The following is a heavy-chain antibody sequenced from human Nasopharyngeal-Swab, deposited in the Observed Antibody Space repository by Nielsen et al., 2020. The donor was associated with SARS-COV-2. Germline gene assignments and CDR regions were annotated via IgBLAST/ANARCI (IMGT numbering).Heavy chain of an antibody. J-gene: IGHJ3*02. CDR1: GFTFSSYG. Sequence: GESLKISCAASGFTFSSYGMHWVRQAPGKGLEWVAVIWYDGSNKYYAYSVKGRFTISRDNSKTTLYLQMNSLRAEDTAVYYCARPSGWLAFDIWGQGTMVTVSS. CDR2: IWYDGSNK. D-gene: IGHD6-19*01. CDR3: ARPSGWLAFDI. V-gene: IGHV3-33*01.